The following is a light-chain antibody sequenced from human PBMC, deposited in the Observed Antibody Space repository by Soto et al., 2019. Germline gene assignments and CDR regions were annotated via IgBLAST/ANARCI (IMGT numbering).Light chain of an antibody. CDR1: QSVSSN. Sequence: EIVLTQSPGTLSLSPGERATLSCRASQSVSSNLAWYQQKPGQAPRLLVYGASTRATGIPARFSGSGSGTEFTLTISSLQSEYFAVYYCQQYNNWPPWTFGQGNKADMK. CDR2: GAS. CDR3: QQYNNWPPWT. J-gene: IGKJ1*01. V-gene: IGKV3-15*01.